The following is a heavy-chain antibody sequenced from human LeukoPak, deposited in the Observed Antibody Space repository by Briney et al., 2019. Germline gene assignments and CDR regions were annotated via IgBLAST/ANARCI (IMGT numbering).Heavy chain of an antibody. J-gene: IGHJ4*02. CDR2: INHSGST. CDR1: GGSFSGYY. D-gene: IGHD7-27*01. V-gene: IGHV4-34*01. CDR3: ARSGVLGIPRVRHRAFDY. Sequence: PSETLSLTCAVYGGSFSGYYWSWIRQPPGKGLEWIGEINHSGSTNYNPSLKSRVTISVDTSKNQFSLKLSSVTAADTAVYYCARSGVLGIPRVRHRAFDYWGQGTLVTVSS.